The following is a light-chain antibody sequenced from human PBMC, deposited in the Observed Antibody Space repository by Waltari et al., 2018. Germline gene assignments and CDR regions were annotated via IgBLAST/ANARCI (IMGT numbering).Light chain of an antibody. CDR1: QSVSSN. J-gene: IGKJ3*01. Sequence: EIVMTQSPATLSVSPGERATLSCRASQSVSSNLAWYQQKPGQAPRVLIYGAFTRATGIPDRFRGSGSGTEFTLTISSLQSEDFAVYYCHQYNNWPFTFGPGTKVDIK. V-gene: IGKV3-15*01. CDR3: HQYNNWPFT. CDR2: GAF.